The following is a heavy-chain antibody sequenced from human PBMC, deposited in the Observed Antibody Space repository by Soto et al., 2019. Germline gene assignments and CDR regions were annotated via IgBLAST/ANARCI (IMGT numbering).Heavy chain of an antibody. J-gene: IGHJ4*02. CDR2: TKDKAYSYTT. D-gene: IGHD3-10*01. CDR1: GFSLSDLF. CDR3: ASIRGVFGY. Sequence: EVQLVEFGGDLVQPGGSLRLSCAASGFSLSDLFIDWVRQAPGKGLEWIGRTKDKAYSYTTEYAASMKGRFTISRDGSRNSLYLQMSSLKTEDTAVYYCASIRGVFGYWGQGTLVTVSA. V-gene: IGHV3-72*01.